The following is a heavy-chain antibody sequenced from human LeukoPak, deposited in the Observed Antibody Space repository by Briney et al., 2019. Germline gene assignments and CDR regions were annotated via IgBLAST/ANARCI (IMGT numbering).Heavy chain of an antibody. CDR1: GYTFTNYY. D-gene: IGHD2-2*01. CDR2: IKVSGGST. CDR3: ARDRVVVPAAFDY. J-gene: IGHJ4*02. Sequence: ASVKVSCKASGYTFTNYYMHWVRQAPGQGFEWMGIIKVSGGSTSYAQKFQGRVTMTRDTSISTAYMELSRLRSDDTAVYYCARDRVVVPAAFDYWGQGTLVTVSS. V-gene: IGHV1-46*01.